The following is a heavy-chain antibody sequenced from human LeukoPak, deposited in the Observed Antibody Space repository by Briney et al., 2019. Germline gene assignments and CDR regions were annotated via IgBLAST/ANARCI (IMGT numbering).Heavy chain of an antibody. CDR1: GFTFSSYA. J-gene: IGHJ4*02. D-gene: IGHD6-6*01. Sequence: GGSLRLSCAASGFTFSSYAMSWVRQAPGKGLEWVSAISGGSTYYADSVKGRFTISRDNSKNTLYLQMNSLSAEDTAVYYCAKDIAARPVYWGQGTLVTVSS. CDR3: AKDIAARPVY. V-gene: IGHV3-23*01. CDR2: ISGGST.